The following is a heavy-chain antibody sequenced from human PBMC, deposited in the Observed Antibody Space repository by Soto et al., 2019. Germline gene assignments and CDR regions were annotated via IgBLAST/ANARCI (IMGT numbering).Heavy chain of an antibody. CDR2: INPDSGDT. Sequence: ASVKLSWEAGGYRFGGCYMQWVRQAPGQGLEWMGWINPDSGDTNYAQKFQVRVTMTTDTPTSTAYMELRSLRSDDTAVYYCARFSGSYSKFYFDFWGQGTLVTVSS. CDR1: GYRFGGCY. CDR3: ARFSGSYSKFYFDF. V-gene: IGHV1-2*02. J-gene: IGHJ4*02. D-gene: IGHD1-26*01.